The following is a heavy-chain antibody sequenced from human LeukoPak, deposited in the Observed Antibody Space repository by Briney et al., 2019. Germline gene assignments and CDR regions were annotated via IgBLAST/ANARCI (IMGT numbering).Heavy chain of an antibody. J-gene: IGHJ6*03. Sequence: GGSLRLSCAASGFTFSSYAMSWVRQAPGKGLEWVSAISGSGGTTYYADSVKGRFTISRDNSKNTLYLQMNSLRAEDTAVYYCAKGLGYCSGGSCYSPLYYYMDVWGKGTTVTVSS. V-gene: IGHV3-23*01. CDR2: ISGSGGTT. CDR3: AKGLGYCSGGSCYSPLYYYMDV. CDR1: GFTFSSYA. D-gene: IGHD2-15*01.